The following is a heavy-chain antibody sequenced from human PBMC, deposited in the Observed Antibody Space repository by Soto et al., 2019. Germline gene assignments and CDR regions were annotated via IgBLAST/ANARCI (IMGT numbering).Heavy chain of an antibody. CDR1: GFTFSSYE. Sequence: GGSLRLSCAASGFTFSSYEMNWVRQAPGKGLEWVSYISSSGSTIYYADSVKGRFTISRDNAKNSLYLQMNSLRAEDTAVYYCAREGNRMVATLYWGQGTLVTVYS. CDR3: AREGNRMVATLY. D-gene: IGHD5-12*01. CDR2: ISSSGSTI. J-gene: IGHJ4*02. V-gene: IGHV3-48*03.